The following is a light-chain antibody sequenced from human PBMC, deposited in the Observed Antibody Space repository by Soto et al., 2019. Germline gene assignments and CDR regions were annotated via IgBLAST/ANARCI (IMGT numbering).Light chain of an antibody. CDR1: NSDVGSYNL. CDR3: CSYAGSATFV. J-gene: IGLJ1*01. Sequence: QSVLTQPASVSGSPGQSITISCTETNSDVGSYNLVSWYQQPPGKAPKLMIYEGTKRPSGVSNRFSGSKSGNTASLTISGLQTEDEADYYCCSYAGSATFVFGSGTKLTVL. V-gene: IGLV2-23*01. CDR2: EGT.